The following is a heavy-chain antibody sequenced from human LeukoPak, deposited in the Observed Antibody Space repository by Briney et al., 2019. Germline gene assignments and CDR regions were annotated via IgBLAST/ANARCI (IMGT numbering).Heavy chain of an antibody. CDR3: ARVVGDYEGFDY. V-gene: IGHV4-34*01. D-gene: IGHD4-17*01. CDR2: INHSGST. Sequence: SETLSLTCAVYGGSFNGYYWTWIRQPPGKGLEWIGEINHSGSTDYNPSLKSRVTISVDTSKNQFSLKLNSVTAADTAVYYCARVVGDYEGFDYWGQGTLVTVSS. J-gene: IGHJ4*02. CDR1: GGSFNGYY.